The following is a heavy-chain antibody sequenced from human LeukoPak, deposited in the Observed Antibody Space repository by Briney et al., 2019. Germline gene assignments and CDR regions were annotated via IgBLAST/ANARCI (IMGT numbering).Heavy chain of an antibody. CDR3: ARDPYSGGYSADIYYYYMDV. V-gene: IGHV4-4*07. CDR2: IYTSGST. D-gene: IGHD1-26*01. CDR1: GGSISSYY. Sequence: SETLSLTCTVSGGSISSYYWSWIRQPAGKGLEWIGRIYTSGSTNYNPSLKSRVTMSVDTSKNQFSLKLSSVTAADTAVYYCARDPYSGGYSADIYYYYMDVWGKGTTVTVSS. J-gene: IGHJ6*03.